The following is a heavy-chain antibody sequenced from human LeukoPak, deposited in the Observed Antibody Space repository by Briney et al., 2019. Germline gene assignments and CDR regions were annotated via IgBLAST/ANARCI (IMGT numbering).Heavy chain of an antibody. CDR1: GFSLSTSGVR. CDR3: ARSYSSGWYFDY. CDR2: IDWDDDK. J-gene: IGHJ4*02. V-gene: IGHV2-70*04. Sequence: SGPALVKPTQTLTLTCTFSGFSLSTSGVRVSWIRQPPGKALEWLARIDWDDDKFYSTSLKTRLTISKDTSKNQVVLTMTNMDPVDTATYYCARSYSSGWYFDYWGQGTLVTVSS. D-gene: IGHD6-19*01.